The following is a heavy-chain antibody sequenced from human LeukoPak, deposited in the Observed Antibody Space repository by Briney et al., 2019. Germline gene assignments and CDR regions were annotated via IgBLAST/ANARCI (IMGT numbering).Heavy chain of an antibody. CDR3: AREEEGYYMDV. CDR1: GYTFTSYG. J-gene: IGHJ6*03. V-gene: IGHV1-18*01. CDR2: ISAYNGNT. Sequence: ASVKVSCKASGYTFTSYGISWVRQAPGQGLEWMGWISAYNGNTNYAQKFQGRVTMTRDTSISTAYMELSRLRSDDTAVYYCAREEEGYYMDVWGKGTTVTVSS.